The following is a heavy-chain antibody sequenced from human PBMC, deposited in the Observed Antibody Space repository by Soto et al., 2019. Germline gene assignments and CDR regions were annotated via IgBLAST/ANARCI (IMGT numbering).Heavy chain of an antibody. D-gene: IGHD5-12*01. V-gene: IGHV1-69*02. Sequence: QVQLVQSGAEVKKPGSSVKVSCKASGGTFSSYTISWVRQAPGQGLEWMGRIIPILGIANYAQKFQGRVTITADKSTSTAYMELSSLRSEETAVYYCARGGGMATMRVWSVWFDPWGQGTLVTVSS. CDR1: GGTFSSYT. CDR2: IIPILGIA. J-gene: IGHJ5*02. CDR3: ARGGGMATMRVWSVWFDP.